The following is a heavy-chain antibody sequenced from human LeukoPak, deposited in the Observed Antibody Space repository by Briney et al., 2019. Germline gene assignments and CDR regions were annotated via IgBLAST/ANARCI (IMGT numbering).Heavy chain of an antibody. CDR2: IYPGDSDT. CDR3: ATSMAGYHYYFDY. Sequence: GASLQISCKGSGSSFTSCWIGWVRQLPGKGLEWMGIIYPGDSDTRYSPSFQGQVTISADKSISTAYLQWSSLKASDTAMYYCATSMAGYHYYFDYWGQGTLVTVSS. V-gene: IGHV5-51*01. CDR1: GSSFTSCW. D-gene: IGHD3-9*01. J-gene: IGHJ4*02.